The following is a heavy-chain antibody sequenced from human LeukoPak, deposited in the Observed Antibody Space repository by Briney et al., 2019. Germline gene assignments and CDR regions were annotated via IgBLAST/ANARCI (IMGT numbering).Heavy chain of an antibody. V-gene: IGHV3-7*01. J-gene: IGHJ5*02. D-gene: IGHD3-3*01. Sequence: PPGGSLRLSCAASGFTFSSYWMSWVRQAPGKGLEWVANIKQDGSEKYCVDSVKGRFTISRDNAKNSLYLQMNSLRAEDTAVYYCARENDFWSENWFDPWGQGTLVTVSS. CDR3: ARENDFWSENWFDP. CDR2: IKQDGSEK. CDR1: GFTFSSYW.